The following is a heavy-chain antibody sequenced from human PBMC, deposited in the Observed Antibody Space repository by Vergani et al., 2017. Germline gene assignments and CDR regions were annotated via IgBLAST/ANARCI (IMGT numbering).Heavy chain of an antibody. J-gene: IGHJ4*02. CDR2: IVSVIGTT. D-gene: IGHD3-16*01. Sequence: QVQLMQSGAEVKKPGSSVKVTCKASGGTFSNYGISWVRQAPGQGLKWMGGIVSVIGTTHHAQEFQGRVTFTADESTSTVHMEMRSLRSEDTAIYFCARDVDDWGSRMDNWGQGTLVTVSS. CDR1: GGTFSNYG. CDR3: ARDVDDWGSRMDN. V-gene: IGHV1-69*12.